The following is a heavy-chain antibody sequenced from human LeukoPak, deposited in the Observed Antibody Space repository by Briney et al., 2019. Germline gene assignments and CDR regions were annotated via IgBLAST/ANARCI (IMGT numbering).Heavy chain of an antibody. V-gene: IGHV1-18*01. Sequence: GASVKVSCKASGYTFTSYGISWVRQAPGQGLEWMGWISAYNGNTNYAQKLQGRVTMTTDTSTSTAYMELRSLRSDDTAVFYCVTGRPENYSGSEIVWGQGTLVTVSS. CDR2: ISAYNGNT. CDR3: VTGRPENYSGSEIV. CDR1: GYTFTSYG. D-gene: IGHD3-10*01. J-gene: IGHJ4*02.